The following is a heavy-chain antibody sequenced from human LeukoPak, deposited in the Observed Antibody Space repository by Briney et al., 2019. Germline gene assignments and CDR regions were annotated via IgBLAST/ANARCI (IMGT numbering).Heavy chain of an antibody. Sequence: GGSLRLSCAASGFSFVNSAMSWVRQASGTGLEWVSGIGASGVYTYYADSVKGRFTISRDNPKDTLYLQMDSLRAEDTAVYYCAKGGSLYFFDSWGQGALVTVSS. CDR2: IGASGVYT. J-gene: IGHJ4*02. CDR3: AKGGSLYFFDS. D-gene: IGHD1-26*01. V-gene: IGHV3-23*01. CDR1: GFSFVNSA.